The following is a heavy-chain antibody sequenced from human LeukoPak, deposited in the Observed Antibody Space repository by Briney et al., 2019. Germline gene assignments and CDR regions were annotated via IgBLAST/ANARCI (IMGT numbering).Heavy chain of an antibody. CDR3: AMYCSSTSCYNYFDY. J-gene: IGHJ4*02. CDR2: ISSSSSTI. Sequence: ESGGSLRLSCAASGFTLSSYSMNWVRQAPGNGLVWVSYISSSSSTIYYADSVKGRFTISRDNAKNSLYLQLNSMRAEDTAVYYCAMYCSSTSCYNYFDYWGQGTLVTVSS. D-gene: IGHD2-2*02. V-gene: IGHV3-48*04. CDR1: GFTLSSYS.